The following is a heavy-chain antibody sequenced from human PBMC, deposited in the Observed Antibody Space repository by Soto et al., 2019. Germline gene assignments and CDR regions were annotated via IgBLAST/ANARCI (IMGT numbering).Heavy chain of an antibody. CDR3: ARGSINCSGGSCYSWIYFDY. CDR1: GGSLSGYY. V-gene: IGHV4-34*01. J-gene: IGHJ4*02. D-gene: IGHD2-15*01. CDR2: INHSGST. Sequence: SETLSLTCAVYGGSLSGYYWTWIRQPPGKGLEWIGEINHSGSTNYNPSLKSRVTISVDTSKNQFSLKLSSVTAADTAVYYCARGSINCSGGSCYSWIYFDYWGQGTLVTVSS.